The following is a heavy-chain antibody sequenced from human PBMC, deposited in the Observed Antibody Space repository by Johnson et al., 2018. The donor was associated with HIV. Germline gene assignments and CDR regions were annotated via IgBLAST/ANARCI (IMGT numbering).Heavy chain of an antibody. D-gene: IGHD2-21*02. CDR1: FTFDDYG. Sequence: FTFDDYGMGWVRQCPGHELEWGSGFNWNGGSTIYYADPVNGRFTISRDNAKNSLYLQMNSLRAEDTAVYYCAKDHYEVVTAKDAFDIWGQGTMVTVSS. V-gene: IGHV3-20*03. CDR3: AKDHYEVVTAKDAFDI. J-gene: IGHJ3*02. CDR2: FNWNGGSTI.